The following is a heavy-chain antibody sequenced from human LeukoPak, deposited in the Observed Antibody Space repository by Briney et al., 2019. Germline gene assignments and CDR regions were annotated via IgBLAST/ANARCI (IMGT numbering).Heavy chain of an antibody. V-gene: IGHV3-33*01. CDR3: AREGGYDYAFDI. D-gene: IGHD5-12*01. CDR2: IWYDGGNK. CDR1: GFTFSSYG. J-gene: IGHJ3*02. Sequence: PGGSLRLSCAASGFTFSSYGMHWVRQAPGKGLEWVAVIWYDGGNKYYADSVKGRFTISRDNSKNTLYLQMNSLRAEDTAVYYCAREGGYDYAFDIWGQGTMVTVSS.